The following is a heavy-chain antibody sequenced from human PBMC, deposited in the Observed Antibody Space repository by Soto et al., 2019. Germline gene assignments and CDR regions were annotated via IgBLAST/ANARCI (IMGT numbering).Heavy chain of an antibody. CDR2: INAGNGNT. CDR1: GYTFTSYA. D-gene: IGHD6-19*01. V-gene: IGHV1-3*01. J-gene: IGHJ4*02. Sequence: ASVKVSCKASGYTFTSYAMHWVRQAPGQRLEWMGWINAGNGNTKYSQKFQGRVTITRDTSASAAYMELSSLRSEDTAVYYCARSIAVATNFDYWGQGTLVTVSS. CDR3: ARSIAVATNFDY.